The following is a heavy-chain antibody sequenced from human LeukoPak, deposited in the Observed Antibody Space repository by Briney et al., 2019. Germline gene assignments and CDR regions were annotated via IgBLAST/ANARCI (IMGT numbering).Heavy chain of an antibody. Sequence: GGALRLSCVASGVAFSIYTMCWVRHASGKGLEWVGRIRNKANSYATAYTASVKGRFTISRDDSKNTAYLQMNSLKTEDTAVYYCTRYSSSDNWFDPWGQGTLVTVSS. D-gene: IGHD6-6*01. J-gene: IGHJ5*02. CDR3: TRYSSSDNWFDP. CDR1: GVAFSIYT. V-gene: IGHV3-73*01. CDR2: IRNKANSYAT.